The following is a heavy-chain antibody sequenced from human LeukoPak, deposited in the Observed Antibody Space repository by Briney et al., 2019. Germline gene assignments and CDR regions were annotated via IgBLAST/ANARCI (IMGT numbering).Heavy chain of an antibody. Sequence: GGSLRLSCTASGFTVSSYDMNWVRQAPGKGLEWVSSISNSSSYIYYADSVKGRFTISRDNTKNSLYLQLNSLRAEDTAVYYCARAGGLWDAFDIWGQGTMVTVSS. CDR3: ARAGGLWDAFDI. CDR2: ISNSSSYI. CDR1: GFTVSSYD. J-gene: IGHJ3*02. D-gene: IGHD2-21*01. V-gene: IGHV3-21*01.